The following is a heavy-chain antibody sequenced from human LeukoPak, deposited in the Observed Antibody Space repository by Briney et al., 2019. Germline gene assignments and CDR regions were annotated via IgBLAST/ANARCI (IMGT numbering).Heavy chain of an antibody. V-gene: IGHV3-23*01. CDR2: ISGSGGST. Sequence: GGSLRLSCAASGFTFSSYAMSWVRQAPGKGLEWVSAISGSGGSTYYADSVKGRFTISRDNSKNTLYLQMNSLRAEDTAVYYCAKGPYSNYYYYYMDVWGKGTTVTVSS. D-gene: IGHD4-11*01. CDR1: GFTFSSYA. CDR3: AKGPYSNYYYYYMDV. J-gene: IGHJ6*03.